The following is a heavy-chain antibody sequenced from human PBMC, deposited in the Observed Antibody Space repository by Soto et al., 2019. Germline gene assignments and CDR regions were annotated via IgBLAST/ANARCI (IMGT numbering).Heavy chain of an antibody. CDR2: IHDTENT. V-gene: IGHV4-30-4*01. D-gene: IGHD4-17*01. CDR1: GGSTSSGDYY. J-gene: IGHJ4*02. CDR3: VRAPYADYSHVCY. Sequence: QVQLQESGPGLVKPSQTLSLTCTVSGGSTSSGDYYWSWILQPPGKALEWIGYIHDTENTSYNPSLTSRVASSADTSKSQFSLKLSSVPAAGTAVYFWVRAPYADYSHVCYWGQGTLVTVSS.